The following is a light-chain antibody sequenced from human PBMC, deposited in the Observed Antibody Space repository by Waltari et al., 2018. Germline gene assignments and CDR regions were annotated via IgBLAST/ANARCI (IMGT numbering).Light chain of an antibody. V-gene: IGKV3D-15*01. CDR1: QSVSSN. CDR2: GAS. Sequence: EIVMTHSPATLSVSPGDRATLSCRASQSVSSNLAWYQQKPGQAPRLLIYGASTRATGIPARFSGSGSGTEFTLTISSLQSEDFAVYYCQQYNNWPRWTFGQGTKVEIK. CDR3: QQYNNWPRWT. J-gene: IGKJ1*01.